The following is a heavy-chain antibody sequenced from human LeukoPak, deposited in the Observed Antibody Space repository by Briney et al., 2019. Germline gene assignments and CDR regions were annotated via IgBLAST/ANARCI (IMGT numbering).Heavy chain of an antibody. CDR1: GFSFSSYE. CDR2: ISGSGTTI. CDR3: ARGGYCSSSVCYSLNAFDI. Sequence: GGSLRLSYAASGFSFSSYEMNWVRQAPGKGLEWVSYISGSGTTIHYADSVKGLFTISRDNAKNSLYLQMNSLRAEDTAVYYCARGGYCSSSVCYSLNAFDIWGQGTMFTVSS. V-gene: IGHV3-48*03. D-gene: IGHD2-2*01. J-gene: IGHJ3*02.